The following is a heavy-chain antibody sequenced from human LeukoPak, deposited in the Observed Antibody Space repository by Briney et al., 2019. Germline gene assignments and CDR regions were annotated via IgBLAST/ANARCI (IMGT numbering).Heavy chain of an antibody. CDR1: GYTFTNYY. V-gene: IGHV1-46*01. CDR2: INPSGGST. D-gene: IGHD6-13*01. Sequence: ASVKVSCKASGYTFTNYYMNWVRQAPGQGLEWMGIINPSGGSTTYAQKFQGRVTITRDTSTSTVYMELSSLRSEDTAVYYCARPLIPVAAAGTGDAFDIWGQGTMVTVSS. J-gene: IGHJ3*02. CDR3: ARPLIPVAAAGTGDAFDI.